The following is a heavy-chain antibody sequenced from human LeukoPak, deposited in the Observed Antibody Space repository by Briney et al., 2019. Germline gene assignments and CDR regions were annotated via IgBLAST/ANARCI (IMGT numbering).Heavy chain of an antibody. CDR2: INHSGST. CDR1: GGSFSGYY. D-gene: IGHD6-13*01. J-gene: IGHJ5*02. Sequence: SETLSLTCAVYGGSFSGYYWSWIRQPPGKGLEWIGEINHSGSTNYNPSLKTRVTISVDTSKNQFSLKLSSVTAADTTVYYCARDNHGYSSSWYRGWFDPWGQGTLVTVSS. V-gene: IGHV4-34*01. CDR3: ARDNHGYSSSWYRGWFDP.